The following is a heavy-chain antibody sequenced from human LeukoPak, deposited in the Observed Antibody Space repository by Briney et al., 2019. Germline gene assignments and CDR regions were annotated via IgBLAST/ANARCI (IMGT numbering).Heavy chain of an antibody. CDR1: GYTFTSYG. CDR2: ISGYNGNT. Sequence: ASVKVSCKASGYTFTSYGISWGRQARGHGLEWMGWISGYNGNTNYAQKFQGRVTVTTDTSTNTAYMELRSLRSDDTAVYYCTREATGYSWFDPWGQGTLVTVSS. V-gene: IGHV1-18*01. CDR3: TREATGYSWFDP. J-gene: IGHJ5*02. D-gene: IGHD3-9*01.